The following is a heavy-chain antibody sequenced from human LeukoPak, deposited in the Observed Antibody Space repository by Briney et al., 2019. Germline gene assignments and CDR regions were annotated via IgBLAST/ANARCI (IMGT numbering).Heavy chain of an antibody. V-gene: IGHV3-23*01. CDR1: GFTFSSYA. J-gene: IGHJ4*02. Sequence: GGSLRLSCAASGFTFSSYAMSWVRQAPGKGLEWVSAISGSGGSTYYADSVKGRFTISRDNSKNTLYLQMNSLRAEGTAVYYCAKEAAVLLWFGELLHYFDYWGQGTLVTVSS. CDR3: AKEAAVLLWFGELLHYFDY. CDR2: ISGSGGST. D-gene: IGHD3-10*01.